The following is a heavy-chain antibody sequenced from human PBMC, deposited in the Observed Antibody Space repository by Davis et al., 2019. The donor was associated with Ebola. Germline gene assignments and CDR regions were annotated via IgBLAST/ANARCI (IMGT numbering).Heavy chain of an antibody. CDR2: IYSGGST. D-gene: IGHD2-15*01. V-gene: IGHV3-53*01. CDR1: GFTFTSYY. CDR3: ARDSYSLYYYGMDV. Sequence: GESLKISCAASGFTFTSYYRSWVRQAPGKGLEWVSVIYSGGSTYYAYSLKGRFTISRDNSKNTLYLQMNSLRAEDTAVYYCARDSYSLYYYGMDVWGQGTTVTVS. J-gene: IGHJ6*02.